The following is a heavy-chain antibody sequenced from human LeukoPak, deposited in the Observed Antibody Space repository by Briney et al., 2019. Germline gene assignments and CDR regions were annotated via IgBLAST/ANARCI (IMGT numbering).Heavy chain of an antibody. CDR1: GFTFSSYA. D-gene: IGHD5-18*01. J-gene: IGHJ4*02. V-gene: IGHV3-30-3*01. CDR2: ISYDGSNK. CDR3: ARADDTAMALSDY. Sequence: GGSLRLSCAASGFTFSSYAMHWVRQAPGKGLEWVAVISYDGSNKYYADSVKGRFTISRDNSKNTLYLQMNSLRAEDTAVYYCARADDTAMALSDYWGQGTLVTVSS.